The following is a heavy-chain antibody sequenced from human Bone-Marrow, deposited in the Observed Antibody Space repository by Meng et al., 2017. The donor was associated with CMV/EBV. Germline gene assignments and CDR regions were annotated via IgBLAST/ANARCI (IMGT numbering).Heavy chain of an antibody. D-gene: IGHD3-3*01. J-gene: IGHJ6*02. CDR1: GFTFSSYW. CDR2: IKQDGSEK. V-gene: IGHV3-7*01. CDR3: ARDRFLEWLSGYYGMDV. Sequence: GGSLRLSCAASGFTFSSYWMSWVRQAPGKGLEWVANIKQDGSEKYYVDSVKGRFTISRDNAKNSLYLQMNSLRAEDTAVYYCARDRFLEWLSGYYGMDVCGQGTTVTVSS.